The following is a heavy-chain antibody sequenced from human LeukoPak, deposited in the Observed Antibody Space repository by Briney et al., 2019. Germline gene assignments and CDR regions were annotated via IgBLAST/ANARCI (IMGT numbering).Heavy chain of an antibody. CDR3: ARDRWGEGKLWFGEPPPSYFDY. CDR2: IIPIFGTA. V-gene: IGHV1-69*13. J-gene: IGHJ4*02. Sequence: SVKVSCKASGGTFSSYAISWVRQAPRQGLEWTGEIIPIFGTANYAQKFQGRVTITADESTSTAYMELSSLRSEDTAVYYCARDRWGEGKLWFGEPPPSYFDYWGQGTLVTVSS. CDR1: GGTFSSYA. D-gene: IGHD3-10*01.